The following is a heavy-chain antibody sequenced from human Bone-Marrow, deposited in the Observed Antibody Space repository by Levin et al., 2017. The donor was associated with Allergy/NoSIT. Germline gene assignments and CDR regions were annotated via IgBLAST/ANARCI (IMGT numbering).Heavy chain of an antibody. J-gene: IGHJ4*02. CDR3: SGSSSGWLGY. CDR1: GGSTSSFS. D-gene: IGHD6-19*01. V-gene: IGHV4-59*01. CDR2: IYWSGTT. Sequence: SQTLSLTCTVSGGSTSSFSWSWIRQSPGKGLEWIGYIYWSGTTRYNPSLQSRVTISVDTSRSHFALRLTSVTAADTAVYYCSGSSSGWLGYWGQGTLVTVSS.